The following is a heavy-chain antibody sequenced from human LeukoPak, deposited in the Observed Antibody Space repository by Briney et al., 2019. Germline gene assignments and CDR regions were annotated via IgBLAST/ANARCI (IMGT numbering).Heavy chain of an antibody. CDR3: ARGNILLWFREFADRNWFDP. CDR2: INHSGST. V-gene: IGHV4-34*01. J-gene: IGHJ5*02. Sequence: SETLSLTCAVYGGSFSGYYWSWIRQPPGKGLEWIGEINHSGSTNYNPSLKSRVTISVDTSKNQFSLKLSSVTAADTAVYYCARGNILLWFREFADRNWFDPSGQGSLVTASS. CDR1: GGSFSGYY. D-gene: IGHD3-10*01.